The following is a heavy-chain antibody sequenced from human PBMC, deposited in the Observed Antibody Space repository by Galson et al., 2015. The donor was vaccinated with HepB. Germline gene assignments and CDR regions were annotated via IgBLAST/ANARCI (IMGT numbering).Heavy chain of an antibody. Sequence: SVKVSCKASGYTFTSYDLYWVRQATGQGLEYMGWMKPISGNTGYAQKFQGRVTMTWNTSINTAYVDLSSLRSEDTAVYYCARGHSNWESGYRPRLDVWGQGTTVTVSS. J-gene: IGHJ6*02. CDR1: GYTFTSYD. D-gene: IGHD4-11*01. V-gene: IGHV1-8*01. CDR3: ARGHSNWESGYRPRLDV. CDR2: MKPISGNT.